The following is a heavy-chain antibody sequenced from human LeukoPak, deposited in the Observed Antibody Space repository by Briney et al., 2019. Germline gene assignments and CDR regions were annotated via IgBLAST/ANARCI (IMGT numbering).Heavy chain of an antibody. Sequence: GASVKVSCKVSGYTLTELSMHWVRQAPGKGLEWMGGFDPEDGETIYAQKFQGRVTITADKSTSTAYMELSSLRSEDTAVYYCARVGETLAYCSGGSCYPNYGMDVWGQGTTVTVSS. CDR2: FDPEDGET. CDR3: ARVGETLAYCSGGSCYPNYGMDV. J-gene: IGHJ6*02. CDR1: GYTLTELS. D-gene: IGHD2-15*01. V-gene: IGHV1-24*01.